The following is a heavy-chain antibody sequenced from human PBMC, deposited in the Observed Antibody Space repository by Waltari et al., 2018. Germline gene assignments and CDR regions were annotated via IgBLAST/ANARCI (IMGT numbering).Heavy chain of an antibody. D-gene: IGHD3-22*01. CDR1: GSTLTGSY. CDR3: ARQKGYYDSSGYSLDY. CDR2: INPNTGGT. V-gene: IGHV1-2*02. Sequence: QVQLAQSGAEVEKPGASVKASCMASGSTLTGSYLPWVRQAPGQGLEAMGWINPNTGGTNYARKFRGRVTMTRDTSISTVYMELTRLRFDDTAVYYCARQKGYYDSSGYSLDYWGQGMPVIVSS. J-gene: IGHJ4*02.